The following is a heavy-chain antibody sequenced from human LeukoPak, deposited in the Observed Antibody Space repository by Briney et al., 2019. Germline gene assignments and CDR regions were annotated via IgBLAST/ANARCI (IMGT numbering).Heavy chain of an antibody. J-gene: IGHJ4*02. Sequence: SETLSLTCTVSSGSISSTSYYWGWIRQPPGMGLEWIGSMYYSGSTYYNPSLKSRVAISVDTSKSQFSLKLSSVTAADTAVYYCAREMRSPRGGFDYWDQGTLVTVSS. CDR1: SGSISSTSYY. CDR2: MYYSGST. V-gene: IGHV4-39*07. D-gene: IGHD3-10*01. CDR3: AREMRSPRGGFDY.